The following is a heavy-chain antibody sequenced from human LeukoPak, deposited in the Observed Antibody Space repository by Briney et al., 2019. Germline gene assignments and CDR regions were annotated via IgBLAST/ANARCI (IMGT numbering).Heavy chain of an antibody. D-gene: IGHD2-15*01. J-gene: IGHJ4*02. CDR1: NYTFTSYP. Sequence: ASVKVSCKASNYTFTSYPISWVRQAPGQGLEWMGWISAYSGNTNYAQKVQGRVTMTTDTSTNTAYMELSSLRSEDTAVYYCARDQSEDIRVDFDYWGQGTLVTVSS. CDR2: ISAYSGNT. CDR3: ARDQSEDIRVDFDY. V-gene: IGHV1-18*01.